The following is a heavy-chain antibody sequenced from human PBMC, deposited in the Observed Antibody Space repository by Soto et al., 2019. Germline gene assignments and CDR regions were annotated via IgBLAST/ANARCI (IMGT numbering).Heavy chain of an antibody. CDR1: GFTFSSYG. V-gene: IGHV3-30*18. D-gene: IGHD2-15*01. CDR2: ISVDGSIQ. Sequence: QVQLVESGGGVLQPGRSLRLSCAASGFTFSSYGMHWFRQAPGKGLEWVAVISVDGSIQHYGNSVKGRFTVSRDNSKNTLYVQMNSLKPEDTAMYYCAKSKDMGGNAFEVDYWGQGTLVTVSS. J-gene: IGHJ4*02. CDR3: AKSKDMGGNAFEVDY.